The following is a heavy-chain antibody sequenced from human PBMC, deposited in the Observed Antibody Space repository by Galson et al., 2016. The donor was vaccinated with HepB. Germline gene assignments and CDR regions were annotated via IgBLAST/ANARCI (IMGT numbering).Heavy chain of an antibody. CDR1: GFSLTSNSMC. CDR2: IDWDDNE. CDR3: ARTYLRRGYNFDY. Sequence: PALVKPTQTLTLTCTFSGFSLTSNSMCVSWIRQPPGKALEWLALIDWDDNEYSSPSLKTRLTISKDTSKNQVVLTMTNMNPVDTARYYCARTYLRRGYNFDYWGQATLVTVSS. D-gene: IGHD5-24*01. V-gene: IGHV2-70*01. J-gene: IGHJ4*02.